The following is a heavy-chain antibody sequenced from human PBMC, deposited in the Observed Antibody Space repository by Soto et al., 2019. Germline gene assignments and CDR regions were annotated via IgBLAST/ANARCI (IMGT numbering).Heavy chain of an antibody. J-gene: IGHJ4*02. CDR1: GYTFTSYD. V-gene: IGHV1-8*01. CDR3: ARGTGRYSSGWYPGY. D-gene: IGHD6-19*01. CDR2: MNPNSGNP. Sequence: QVQLVQSGAEVKKPGASVKVSCKASGYTFTSYDITWVRQATGQGLEWMGWMNPNSGNPGNAQKFQGRATMTRNTSRSTAYMELSSLRSEDTAVYYCARGTGRYSSGWYPGYWGQGTLVTVSS.